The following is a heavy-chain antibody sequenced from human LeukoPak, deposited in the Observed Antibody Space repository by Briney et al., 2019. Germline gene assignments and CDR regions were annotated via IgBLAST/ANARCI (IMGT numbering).Heavy chain of an antibody. Sequence: SETLSLTCTVSGGSITSDYWSWIRQPPGKGLEWTGHMSYSGSTICNPSLKSRLTISVDTSKNQFSLKLMSVTAADTAVYYCARRSCIGNSCPNDYWGQGTLVTVSS. CDR2: MSYSGST. CDR3: ARRSCIGNSCPNDY. V-gene: IGHV4-59*08. CDR1: GGSITSDY. J-gene: IGHJ4*02. D-gene: IGHD2-15*01.